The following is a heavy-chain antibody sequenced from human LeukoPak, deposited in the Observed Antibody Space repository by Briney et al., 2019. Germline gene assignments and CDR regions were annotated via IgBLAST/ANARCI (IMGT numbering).Heavy chain of an antibody. CDR1: GYTLIESS. V-gene: IGHV1-24*01. J-gene: IGHJ1*01. CDR3: VTDSKKCSRTSCLRVQH. Sequence: ASVKVSCKVSGYTLIESSMHWVRQAPGKGLEWMGGFDPEDGKTIYAQKFQGRVTMTEDTSTDTAYMELSSLRSEDTAVYYCVTDSKKCSRTSCLRVQHWGQGTLVTVSS. CDR2: FDPEDGKT. D-gene: IGHD2-2*01.